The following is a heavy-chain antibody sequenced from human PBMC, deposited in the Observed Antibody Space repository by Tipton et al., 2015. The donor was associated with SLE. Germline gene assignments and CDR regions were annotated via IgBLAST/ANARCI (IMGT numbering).Heavy chain of an antibody. V-gene: IGHV4-31*03. J-gene: IGHJ3*02. CDR3: ARQPGHGSWSFDI. CDR2: IFYSGST. CDR1: GDSIITGAHY. Sequence: TLSLTCTVSGDSIITGAHYWSWIPQHPGKGLEWIGNIFYSGSTYYNPSLESRVTISVDRSQNQFSLRLTSMTAADTAVYYCARQPGHGSWSFDIWGQGTVVTVSS. D-gene: IGHD5-24*01.